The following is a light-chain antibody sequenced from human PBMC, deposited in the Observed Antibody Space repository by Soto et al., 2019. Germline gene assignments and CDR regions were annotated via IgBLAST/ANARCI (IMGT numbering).Light chain of an antibody. CDR3: QQYDESPLT. J-gene: IGKJ4*01. V-gene: IGKV3-20*01. Sequence: PGARAPLSCRASQSVSSSYFAWYQQKPGQAPRLLIYGASNRATGIPDRFSGGGTATDFTLTISRLEPEDFAVYYCQQYDESPLTFGGGTKVDNK. CDR2: GAS. CDR1: QSVSSSY.